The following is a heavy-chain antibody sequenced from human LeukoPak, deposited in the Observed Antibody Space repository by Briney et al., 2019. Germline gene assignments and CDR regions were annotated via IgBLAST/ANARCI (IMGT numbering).Heavy chain of an antibody. D-gene: IGHD2-2*01. V-gene: IGHV3-23*01. CDR1: GFTVSSNY. J-gene: IGHJ5*02. Sequence: PGGSLRLSCAASGFTVSSNYMSWVRQAPGKGLEWVSAISGSGGSTYYADSVKGRFTISRDNSKNTLYLQMDSLRAEDTAVYYCAKIGVVVVPAAPPGFDPWGQGTLVTVSS. CDR3: AKIGVVVVPAAPPGFDP. CDR2: ISGSGGST.